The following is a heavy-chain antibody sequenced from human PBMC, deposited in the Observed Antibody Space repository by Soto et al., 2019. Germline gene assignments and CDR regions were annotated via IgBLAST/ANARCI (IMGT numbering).Heavy chain of an antibody. V-gene: IGHV1-18*01. J-gene: IGHJ5*02. CDR2: ISAYNGNT. CDR1: GGTFSNYA. D-gene: IGHD1-26*01. CDR3: ARASGSSYWFDP. Sequence: ASVKVSCKASGGTFSNYAISWVRQAPGQGLEWMGWISAYNGNTNYAQKLQGRVTMTTDTSTSTAYMELRSLRSDDTAVYYCARASGSSYWFDPWGQGTQVTVSS.